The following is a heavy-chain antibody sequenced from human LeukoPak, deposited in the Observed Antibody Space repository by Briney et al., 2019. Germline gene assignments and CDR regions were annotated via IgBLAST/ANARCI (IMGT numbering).Heavy chain of an antibody. J-gene: IGHJ4*02. Sequence: GGSLRLSCAASGFTFSSYWMHWVRQAPGKGLVWVSRINSDGSSTSYADSVKGRFTISRDNSKNTLFLQMNSLRAEDTAVYYCARDFLSVYGDRGGLDYWGQGTLVTVSS. CDR2: INSDGSST. V-gene: IGHV3-74*01. D-gene: IGHD4-17*01. CDR3: ARDFLSVYGDRGGLDY. CDR1: GFTFSSYW.